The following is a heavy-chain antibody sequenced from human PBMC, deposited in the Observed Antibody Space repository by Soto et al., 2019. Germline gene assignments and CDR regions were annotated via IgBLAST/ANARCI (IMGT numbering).Heavy chain of an antibody. CDR3: AKVPEYSTLGGMGV. D-gene: IGHD6-6*01. Sequence: QVQLVESGGGVVQPGRSLRLSCAASGFTFSSYDMPWVRQAPGKGLEWVAVISYDESNKYYADYVKGRVTISRDNSKNTLYLQMNSLRAEDTAVYYCAKVPEYSTLGGMGVWGQGTTVTGYS. CDR1: GFTFSSYD. CDR2: ISYDESNK. J-gene: IGHJ6*02. V-gene: IGHV3-30*18.